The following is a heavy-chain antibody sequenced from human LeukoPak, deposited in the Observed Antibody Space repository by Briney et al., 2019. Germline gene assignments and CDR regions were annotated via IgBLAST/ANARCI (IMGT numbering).Heavy chain of an antibody. CDR2: FNAGNGNT. D-gene: IGHD2-15*01. Sequence: ASVKVSCKASGYTFTSYAMHWVRQAPGQRLEWMGWFNAGNGNTKYSQKFQGRVTITRDTSASTAYMELSSLRSEDTAVYYCARAFDTVANGDYWGQGTLVTVSS. CDR1: GYTFTSYA. CDR3: ARAFDTVANGDY. J-gene: IGHJ4*02. V-gene: IGHV1-3*01.